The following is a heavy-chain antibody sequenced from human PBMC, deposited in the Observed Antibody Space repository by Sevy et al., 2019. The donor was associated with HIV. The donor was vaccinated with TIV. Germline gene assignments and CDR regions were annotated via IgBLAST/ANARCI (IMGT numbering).Heavy chain of an antibody. CDR1: GFTFSGSA. D-gene: IGHD3-10*01. CDR2: IRSKANTYAT. Sequence: GWSLRLSCAASGFTFSGSAMHWVRQASGKGLVWVGRIRSKANTYATAYAASVKGRFTISRDDSKNTAYLQMNSLKTEDTAVYYCTRGNSGSDDYWGQGTLVTVSS. J-gene: IGHJ4*02. V-gene: IGHV3-73*01. CDR3: TRGNSGSDDY.